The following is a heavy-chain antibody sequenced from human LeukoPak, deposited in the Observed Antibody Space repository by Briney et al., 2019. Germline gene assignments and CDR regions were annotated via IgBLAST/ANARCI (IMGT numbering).Heavy chain of an antibody. D-gene: IGHD4-17*01. CDR1: GFTFNNYA. CDR3: AKESTVTPGNVNWFDT. V-gene: IGHV3-23*01. CDR2: ISGSGRSDI. Sequence: GGSLRPSCAASGFTFNNYAMSWVRQAPGKGLEWVSAISGSGRSDIYYTDSVKGRFAISRDYSKNTLYLQMNSLSVDDTGIYYCAKESTVTPGNVNWFDTWGQGTLVTVSS. J-gene: IGHJ5*02.